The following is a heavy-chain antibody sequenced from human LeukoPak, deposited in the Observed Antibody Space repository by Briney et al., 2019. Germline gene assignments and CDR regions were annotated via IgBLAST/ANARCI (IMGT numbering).Heavy chain of an antibody. J-gene: IGHJ6*03. V-gene: IGHV3-20*04. CDR3: AKDKVYYYYYYMDV. Sequence: GGSLRLSCAASRFTFDDYGMSWVRQAPGKGLEWVSGINWNGGSTGYADSVKGRFTISRDNAKNSLYLQMNSLRAEDTALYYCAKDKVYYYYYYMDVWGKGNPGHRLL. CDR2: INWNGGST. CDR1: RFTFDDYG.